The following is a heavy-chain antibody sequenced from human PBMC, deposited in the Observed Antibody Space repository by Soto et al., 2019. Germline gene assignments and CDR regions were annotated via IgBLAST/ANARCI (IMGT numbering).Heavy chain of an antibody. CDR1: GFTFSDYY. J-gene: IGHJ4*02. V-gene: IGHV3-11*01. CDR2: ISSSGSTI. Sequence: VGSLRLSCAASGFTFSDYYMGWIRQAPGKGLEWVSYISSSGSTIYYAASVKGRFTTSRDESKNSVYLQMNSLKTEDTAVYYCVRATYFSDSSGYTRCFDYWGQGTLVTVSS. D-gene: IGHD3-22*01. CDR3: VRATYFSDSSGYTRCFDY.